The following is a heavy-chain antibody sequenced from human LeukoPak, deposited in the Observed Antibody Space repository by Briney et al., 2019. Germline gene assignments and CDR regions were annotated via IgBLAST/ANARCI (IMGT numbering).Heavy chain of an antibody. CDR3: ARDLDGGYDIMTGYYKPYYFDY. CDR2: INWNGGST. D-gene: IGHD3-9*01. CDR1: GFTFSSYS. V-gene: IGHV3-20*04. J-gene: IGHJ4*02. Sequence: PGGSLRLSCAASGFTFSSYSMNWVRQAPGKGLEWVSGINWNGGSTGYADSVKGRFTISRDNAKNSLYLQMNSLRAEDTALYYCARDLDGGYDIMTGYYKPYYFDYWGQGTLVTVSS.